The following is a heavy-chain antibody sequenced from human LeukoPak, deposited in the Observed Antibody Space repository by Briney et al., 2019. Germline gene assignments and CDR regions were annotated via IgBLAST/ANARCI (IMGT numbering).Heavy chain of an antibody. V-gene: IGHV6-1*01. CDR2: TYYRSKWYN. CDR1: GDSVSSNSAA. Sequence: SQALSLTCAISGDSVSSNSAAWNWIRQSPSRGLEWLGRTYYRSKWYNDYAVSVRSRITINPDTSKNQFSLQLNSVTPEDTAVYYCARDMSWFGGFALDYWGQGTLVTVSS. J-gene: IGHJ4*02. D-gene: IGHD3-10*01. CDR3: ARDMSWFGGFALDY.